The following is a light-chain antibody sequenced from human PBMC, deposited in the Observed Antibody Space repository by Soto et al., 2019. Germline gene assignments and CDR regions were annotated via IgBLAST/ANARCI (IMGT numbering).Light chain of an antibody. J-gene: IGLJ1*01. CDR2: EVS. CDR1: SSDVGGYNH. Sequence: QSALTQPASVSGSPGQSITISCTGTSSDVGGYNHVSWYQQHPGKAPKLMIYEVSNRPSGVSNRFSGSKSGNTASLTISGLQAEDEADYYCSSYTSSRGVFGTGTKVTVL. CDR3: SSYTSSRGV. V-gene: IGLV2-14*01.